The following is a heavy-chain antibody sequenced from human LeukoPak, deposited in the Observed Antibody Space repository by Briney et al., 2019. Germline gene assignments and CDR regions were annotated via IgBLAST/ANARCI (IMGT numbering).Heavy chain of an antibody. V-gene: IGHV3-48*02. CDR2: ISRTTSTI. Sequence: WGSLRLSCAASGFIFSSYAVNWVRQAPGKGLEWISYISRTTSTIYYADSVKGRFTISRDNAKNSLYLQMNSLRDEDTAVYYCARNTHPTSWYYIDYWGQGTLVTVSS. J-gene: IGHJ4*02. CDR1: GFIFSSYA. CDR3: ARNTHPTSWYYIDY. D-gene: IGHD2-2*01.